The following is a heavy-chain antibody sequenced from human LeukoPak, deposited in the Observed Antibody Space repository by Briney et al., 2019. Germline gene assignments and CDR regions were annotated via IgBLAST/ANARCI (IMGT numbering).Heavy chain of an antibody. CDR2: IYTSGST. Sequence: PSETLSLTCTVSGGSISSGSYYWRWIRQPAGKGLEWIGRIYTSGSTNYNPSLKSRVTISVDTSKNQFSLKLSSVTAADTAVYYCARAYSSSWYGEYYFDYWGQGTLVTVSS. J-gene: IGHJ4*02. CDR3: ARAYSSSWYGEYYFDY. V-gene: IGHV4-61*02. CDR1: GGSISSGSYY. D-gene: IGHD6-13*01.